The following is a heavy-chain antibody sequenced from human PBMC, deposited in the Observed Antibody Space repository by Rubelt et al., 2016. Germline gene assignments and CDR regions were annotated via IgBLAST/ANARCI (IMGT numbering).Heavy chain of an antibody. J-gene: IGHJ4*02. Sequence: GSLRLSCAASGFSFSMYWMHWVRQAPGKGLEWVGRTRNKANGYTTEYAASVRGRFTISRDDSKNSLYLQMSSLKSEDTAVYYCARPWGYWGQGTLVTVSS. CDR3: ARPWGY. CDR2: TRNKANGYTT. CDR1: GFSFSMYW. D-gene: IGHD7-27*01. V-gene: IGHV3-72*01.